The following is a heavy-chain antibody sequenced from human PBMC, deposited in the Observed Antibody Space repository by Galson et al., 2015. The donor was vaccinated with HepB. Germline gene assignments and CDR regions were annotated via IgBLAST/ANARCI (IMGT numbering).Heavy chain of an antibody. CDR3: AKDLLVDYYDSSLPRGFDY. CDR2: ISGSGGST. Sequence: SLRLSCAASGFTFSSYAMSWVRQAPGKGLEWVSAISGSGGSTYYADSVKGRFTISRDNSKNTLYLQMNSLRAEDTAVYYCAKDLLVDYYDSSLPRGFDYWGQGTLVTVSS. V-gene: IGHV3-23*01. D-gene: IGHD3-22*01. J-gene: IGHJ4*02. CDR1: GFTFSSYA.